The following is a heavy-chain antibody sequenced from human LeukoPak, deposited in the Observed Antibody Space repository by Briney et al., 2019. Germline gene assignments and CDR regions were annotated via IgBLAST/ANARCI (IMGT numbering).Heavy chain of an antibody. V-gene: IGHV3-30*03. CDR3: ARDTTGYPDY. CDR1: GFTFSSYW. CDR2: ISYDGGNK. D-gene: IGHD6-13*01. Sequence: GGSLRLSCAASGFTFSSYWMSWVRQAPGKGLEWVAVISYDGGNKYYADSVKGRFTISRDNSKNTLYLQMNSLRAEDTAVYYCARDTTGYPDYWGQGTLVTVSS. J-gene: IGHJ4*02.